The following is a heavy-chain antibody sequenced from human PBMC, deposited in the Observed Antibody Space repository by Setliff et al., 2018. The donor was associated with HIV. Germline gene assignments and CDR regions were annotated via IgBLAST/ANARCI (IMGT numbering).Heavy chain of an antibody. CDR1: GYTFTSYD. V-gene: IGHV1-8*02. Sequence: ASVKVSCKASGYTFTSYDINWVRQATGQGLEWMGWMMPSSGNTGYAQKFQGRLTMTRNTSISTAYMELSGLISEDTAVYYCASGKGVRGVIIRGGLDVWGKGTTVTVSS. J-gene: IGHJ6*03. D-gene: IGHD3-10*01. CDR3: ASGKGVRGVIIRGGLDV. CDR2: MMPSSGNT.